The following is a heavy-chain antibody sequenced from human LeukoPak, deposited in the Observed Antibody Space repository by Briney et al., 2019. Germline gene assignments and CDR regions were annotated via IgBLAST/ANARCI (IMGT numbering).Heavy chain of an antibody. Sequence: GGSLRLSCAASGFTFSSYDMHWVRQATGKGLEWVSAIGTAGDTYYPGSVKGRFTISRENAKNSLYLQMNSLRAGDTAVYYCARVPSFLVRGVYLFDYWGQGTLVTVSS. CDR2: IGTAGDT. J-gene: IGHJ4*02. CDR3: ARVPSFLVRGVYLFDY. CDR1: GFTFSSYD. V-gene: IGHV3-13*01. D-gene: IGHD3-10*01.